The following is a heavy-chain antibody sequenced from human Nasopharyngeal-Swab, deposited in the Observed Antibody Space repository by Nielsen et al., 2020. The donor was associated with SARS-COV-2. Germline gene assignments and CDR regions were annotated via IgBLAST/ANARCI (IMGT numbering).Heavy chain of an antibody. CDR3: ARGHSGTVAPTPRWFDP. J-gene: IGHJ5*02. D-gene: IGHD4-23*01. CDR2: IYYSGST. Sequence: RQAPGKGLEWIGYIYYSGSTNYNPSLKSRVTISVDTSKNQFSLKLSSVTAADTAVYYCARGHSGTVAPTPRWFDPWGQGTLVTVSS. V-gene: IGHV4-59*12.